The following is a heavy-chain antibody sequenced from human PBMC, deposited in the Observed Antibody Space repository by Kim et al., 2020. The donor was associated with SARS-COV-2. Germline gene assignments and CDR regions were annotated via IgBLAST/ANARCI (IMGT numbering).Heavy chain of an antibody. CDR3: ASSASKSWGHYYGSGRFRQYYYYGMDV. Sequence: SETLSLTCAVYGGSFSGYYWSWIRQPPGKGLEWIGEINHSGSTNYNPSLKSRVTISVDTSKNQFSLKLSSVTAADTAVYYCASSASKSWGHYYGSGRFRQYYYYGMDVWGQGTTVTVSS. CDR2: INHSGST. CDR1: GGSFSGYY. V-gene: IGHV4-34*01. J-gene: IGHJ6*02. D-gene: IGHD3-10*01.